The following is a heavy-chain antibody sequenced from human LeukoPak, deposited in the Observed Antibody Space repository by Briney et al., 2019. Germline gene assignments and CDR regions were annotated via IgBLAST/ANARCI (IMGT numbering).Heavy chain of an antibody. Sequence: GRSLRLSCAASGFTFDDYAMHWVRQAPGKGLEWVSGISWNSGSIGYADSVKGRFTISRDNAKNSLYLQMNSLRAEDTALYYYAKDKNWNLDAFDIWGQGTMVTVFS. CDR1: GFTFDDYA. J-gene: IGHJ3*02. D-gene: IGHD1-1*01. CDR2: ISWNSGSI. CDR3: AKDKNWNLDAFDI. V-gene: IGHV3-9*01.